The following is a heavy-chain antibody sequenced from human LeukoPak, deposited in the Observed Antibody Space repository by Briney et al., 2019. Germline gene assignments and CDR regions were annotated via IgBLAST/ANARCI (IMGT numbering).Heavy chain of an antibody. V-gene: IGHV1-8*03. CDR3: ARADSSGWPNYYYYYYMDV. CDR1: GYTFTSYD. Sequence: ASVKVSCKASGYTFTSYDINWVRQATGQGLEWMGWMNPNSGNTGYAQKFQGRVTITRNTSISTAYMELSSLRSEDTAVYYCARADSSGWPNYYYYYYMDVWGKGTTVTVSS. J-gene: IGHJ6*03. CDR2: MNPNSGNT. D-gene: IGHD6-19*01.